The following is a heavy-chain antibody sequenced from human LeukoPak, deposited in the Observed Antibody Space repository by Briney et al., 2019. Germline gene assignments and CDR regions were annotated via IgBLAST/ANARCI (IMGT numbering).Heavy chain of an antibody. J-gene: IGHJ4*02. V-gene: IGHV3-9*01. CDR2: ISWNSGYI. CDR3: ARSYSSGWYYFDY. Sequence: GGSLRLSCAASGFTFDNYAMHWVRQAPGKGLEWLSIISWNSGYIGYADSVKGRFTISRDNAKKSLDLPMNSLRAEDTAVYYCARSYSSGWYYFDYWGQGTLVTVSS. D-gene: IGHD6-19*01. CDR1: GFTFDNYA.